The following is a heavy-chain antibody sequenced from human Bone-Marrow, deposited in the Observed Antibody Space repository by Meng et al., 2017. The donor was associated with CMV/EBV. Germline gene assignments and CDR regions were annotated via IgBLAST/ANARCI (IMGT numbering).Heavy chain of an antibody. CDR3: ARAPCRVGVCYMYGYYYGMDV. J-gene: IGHJ6*02. CDR1: GGSISSYY. D-gene: IGHD2-8*01. Sequence: ETLSLTCTVSGGSISSYYWSWIRQPPGKGLEWVSVIYSGGSTYYADSVKGRFTISRDNSKNTLYLQMNSLRAEDTAVYYCARAPCRVGVCYMYGYYYGMDVWGQGTTVTVSS. CDR2: IYSGGST. V-gene: IGHV3-53*01.